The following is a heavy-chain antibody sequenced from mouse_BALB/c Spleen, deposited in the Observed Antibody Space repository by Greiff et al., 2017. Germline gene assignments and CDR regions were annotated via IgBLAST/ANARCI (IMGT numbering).Heavy chain of an antibody. CDR2: IYPGGGYT. D-gene: IGHD1-1*01. CDR3: AREITTVVATDAMDY. Sequence: QVQLKESGAELVRPGTSVKISCKASGYTFTNYWLGWVKQRPGHGLEWIGDIYPGGGYTNYNEKFKGKATLTADTSSSTAYMQLSSLTSEDSAVYFCAREITTVVATDAMDYWGQGTSVTVSS. CDR1: GYTFTNYW. J-gene: IGHJ4*01. V-gene: IGHV1-63*02.